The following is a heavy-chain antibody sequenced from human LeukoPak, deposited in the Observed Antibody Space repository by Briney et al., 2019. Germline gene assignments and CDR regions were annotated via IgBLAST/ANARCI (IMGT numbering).Heavy chain of an antibody. CDR1: GGSISSGSYY. CDR3: AREQSEVVVAATRSYYYYGMDV. J-gene: IGHJ6*02. V-gene: IGHV4-61*02. Sequence: PSQTLSLTCTVSGGSISSGSYYWSWIRQPAGRGLEWIGRIYTSGSTSYNPSLKSRVTISVETSKIQLSLKLSSVTAADMAVYYCAREQSEVVVAATRSYYYYGMDVWGQGTTVTVSS. CDR2: IYTSGST. D-gene: IGHD2-15*01.